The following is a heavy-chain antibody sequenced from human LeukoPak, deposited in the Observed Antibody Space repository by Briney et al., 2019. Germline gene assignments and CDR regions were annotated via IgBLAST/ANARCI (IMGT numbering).Heavy chain of an antibody. V-gene: IGHV4-38-2*02. D-gene: IGHD2-8*02. CDR1: GYSVSSGYY. Sequence: SETLSLTCTVSGYSVSSGYYWGWIRQPAGKGLEWIGSIYHSGSTYYNPSLKSRVTISVDTSKNQFSLKLSSVTAADTSVYYCARDSGGYYMDVWGKGTTVTVSS. CDR3: ARDSGGYYMDV. J-gene: IGHJ6*03. CDR2: IYHSGST.